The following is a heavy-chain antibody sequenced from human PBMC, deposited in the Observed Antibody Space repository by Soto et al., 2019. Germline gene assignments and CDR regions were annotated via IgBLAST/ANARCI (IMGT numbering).Heavy chain of an antibody. J-gene: IGHJ4*02. CDR3: ARDSDVAAAGTLFDY. CDR2: ISAYNGNT. D-gene: IGHD6-13*01. V-gene: IGHV1-18*01. CDR1: GYTFTSYG. Sequence: ASVKVSCKASGYTFTSYGIIWVRQAPGQGLEWMGWISAYNGNTNYAQKLQGRVTMTTDTSTSTAYMELRSLRSDDTAVYYCARDSDVAAAGTLFDYWGQGTLVTVSS.